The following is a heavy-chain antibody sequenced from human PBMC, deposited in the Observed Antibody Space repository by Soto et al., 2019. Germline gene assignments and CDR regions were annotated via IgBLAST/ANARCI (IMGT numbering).Heavy chain of an antibody. V-gene: IGHV1-18*01. Sequence: ASVKVSCKASGYTFTSYGISWVRQAPGQGLEWMGWISAYNGNTNYAQKLQGRVTMTTDTSTSTAYMELRSLRSDDTAVYYCAREGYPEDNSYDFWSDELRNWFDPWGQGTLVTVSS. CDR1: GYTFTSYG. D-gene: IGHD3-3*01. CDR3: AREGYPEDNSYDFWSDELRNWFDP. CDR2: ISAYNGNT. J-gene: IGHJ5*02.